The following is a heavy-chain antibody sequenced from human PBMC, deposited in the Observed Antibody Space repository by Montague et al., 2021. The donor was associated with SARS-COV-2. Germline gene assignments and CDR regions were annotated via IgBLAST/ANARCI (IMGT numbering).Heavy chain of an antibody. CDR3: ASGIYPSGSYYNRYYYGLNI. V-gene: IGHV4-34*01. J-gene: IGHJ6*02. CDR1: GGSLSGYY. CDR2: INHSTNT. D-gene: IGHD3-10*01. Sequence: SETLSLTCAVYGGSLSGYYWSWIRQPPEKGLEWIGEINHSTNTKYNPSLKSPVTISIDTSKNQFSLKMTSVTAADTATYYCASGIYPSGSYYNRYYYGLNIWGPGTTVILPS.